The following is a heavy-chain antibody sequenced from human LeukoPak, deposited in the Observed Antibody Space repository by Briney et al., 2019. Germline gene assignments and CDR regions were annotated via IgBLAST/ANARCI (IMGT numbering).Heavy chain of an antibody. V-gene: IGHV5-51*01. CDR1: GSRFSSYW. CDR3: ATSTSGYCSNDSCLFDY. D-gene: IGHD2-15*01. CDR2: IYPADSDT. J-gene: IGHJ4*02. Sequence: GESLKISCKTSGSRFSSYWIGWVRQMPGKGLEYMGIIYPADSDTRYSPSFQGQVTISADKSISTAYLQWSRLKASDTAMYYCATSTSGYCSNDSCLFDYWGQGTLVTVSS.